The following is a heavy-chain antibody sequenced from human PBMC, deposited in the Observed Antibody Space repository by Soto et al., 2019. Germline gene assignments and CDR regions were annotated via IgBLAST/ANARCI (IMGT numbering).Heavy chain of an antibody. CDR2: ISGSGGST. Sequence: PGGSLRLSCAASGFTFSSYAMSWVRQAPGKGLEWVSAISGSGGSTYYADSVKGRLTISRDNSKNTLYLQMNSLRAEDTAVYYCATRYSSGWYWFDPWGQGTLVNVSS. D-gene: IGHD6-19*01. CDR1: GFTFSSYA. J-gene: IGHJ5*02. V-gene: IGHV3-23*01. CDR3: ATRYSSGWYWFDP.